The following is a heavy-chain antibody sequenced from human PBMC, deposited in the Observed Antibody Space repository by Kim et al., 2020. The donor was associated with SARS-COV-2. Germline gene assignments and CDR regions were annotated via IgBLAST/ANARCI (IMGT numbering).Heavy chain of an antibody. Sequence: SYHPSLKSRVTISLDTSKNQFSLKLSSLTAADTAVYYCARALPDSFPFDYWGQGTLVTVSS. CDR3: ARALPDSFPFDY. D-gene: IGHD3-3*02. J-gene: IGHJ4*02. V-gene: IGHV4-31*02.